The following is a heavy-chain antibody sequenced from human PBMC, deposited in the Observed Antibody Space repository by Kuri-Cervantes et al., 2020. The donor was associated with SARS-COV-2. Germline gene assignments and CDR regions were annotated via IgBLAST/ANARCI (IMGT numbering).Heavy chain of an antibody. D-gene: IGHD1-26*01. CDR1: GFTFSSYA. CDR2: ISYDGSNK. Sequence: GESLKISCAASGFTFSSYAMHWVRQAPGKGLEWVAVISYDGSNKYYADSVKGRFTISRDNSKNTLYLQMNSLRAEDTAVYYCARGMGAGATSWSFDYWDQGTLVTVSS. J-gene: IGHJ4*02. V-gene: IGHV3-30-3*01. CDR3: ARGMGAGATSWSFDY.